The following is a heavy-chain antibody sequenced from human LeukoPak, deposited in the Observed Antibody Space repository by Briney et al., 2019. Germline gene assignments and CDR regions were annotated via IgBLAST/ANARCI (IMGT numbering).Heavy chain of an antibody. CDR3: MTPSYYYYGMDV. V-gene: IGHV4-39*01. J-gene: IGHJ6*02. CDR2: IYYSGST. CDR1: GGSISSSSYY. Sequence: SETLSLTCTVSGGSISSSSYYWGWIRQPPGMGLEWIGSIYYSGSTYYNPSLKSRVTISVDTSKNQFSLKLSSVTAADTAVYYCMTPSYYYYGMDVWGQGTTVTVSS.